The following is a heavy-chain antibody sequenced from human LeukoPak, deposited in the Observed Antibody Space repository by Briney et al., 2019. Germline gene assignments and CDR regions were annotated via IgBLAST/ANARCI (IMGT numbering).Heavy chain of an antibody. CDR2: IRSKANSYAT. CDR3: TSLSASYSGSYEVPRDY. CDR1: GFTFSGSA. J-gene: IGHJ4*02. V-gene: IGHV3-73*01. Sequence: PGGSLRLSCAASGFTFSGSAMHWVRRASGKGLEWVGRIRSKANSYATAYAASVKGRFTISRDDSKNTAYLQMNSLKTEDTAVYYCTSLSASYSGSYEVPRDYWGQGTLVTVSS. D-gene: IGHD1-26*01.